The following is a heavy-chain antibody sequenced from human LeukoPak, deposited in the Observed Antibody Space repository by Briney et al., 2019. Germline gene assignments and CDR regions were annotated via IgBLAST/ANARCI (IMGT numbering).Heavy chain of an antibody. Sequence: ASVKVSCKASGYTFTSYDINWVRQATGQGLEWMGWMNPNSGNTGYARKFQGRVTITRNTSISTAYMELSSLRSEDTAVYYCARGIVVVPAAIDAFDIWGQGTMVTVSS. V-gene: IGHV1-8*03. CDR3: ARGIVVVPAAIDAFDI. J-gene: IGHJ3*02. CDR1: GYTFTSYD. D-gene: IGHD2-2*01. CDR2: MNPNSGNT.